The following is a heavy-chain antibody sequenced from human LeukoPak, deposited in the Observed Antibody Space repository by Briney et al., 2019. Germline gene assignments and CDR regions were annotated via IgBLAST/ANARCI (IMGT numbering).Heavy chain of an antibody. V-gene: IGHV3-23*01. CDR3: AEVYTSGWGPFDI. Sequence: GGSLRLSCAASGFTFSSYAMSWVRQAPGKGLEWLSSISGSGTNTYYPDSVTGRFIISRDNSRNTFYLQMNSLRAEDTAIYYCAEVYTSGWGPFDIWGQGTVVIVSS. J-gene: IGHJ3*02. D-gene: IGHD6-19*01. CDR2: ISGSGTNT. CDR1: GFTFSSYA.